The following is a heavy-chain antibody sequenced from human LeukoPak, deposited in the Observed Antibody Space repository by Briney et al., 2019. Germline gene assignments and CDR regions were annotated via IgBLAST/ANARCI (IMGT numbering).Heavy chain of an antibody. CDR1: GFTFSSYA. D-gene: IGHD3-10*01. CDR2: ISYDGNNK. CDR3: ARLGHHGSGTEEDYYYYGMDV. J-gene: IGHJ6*02. V-gene: IGHV3-30*04. Sequence: GKSLRLSCAASGFTFSSYAMHWVRQAPGKGLEWVAVISYDGNNKNYAGSVQGRFTISRDNSKHTLFLQMNSLRPEDTAEYYCARLGHHGSGTEEDYYYYGMDVWGQGTTVTVSS.